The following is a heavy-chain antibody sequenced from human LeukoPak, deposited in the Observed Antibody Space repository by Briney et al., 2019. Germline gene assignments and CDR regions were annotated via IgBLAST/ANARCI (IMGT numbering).Heavy chain of an antibody. D-gene: IGHD6-13*01. V-gene: IGHV3-23*01. CDR3: AKARYSSSWYERDYYYMDV. CDR1: GFTFSSYA. J-gene: IGHJ6*03. CDR2: ISGSGGST. Sequence: PGGSLRLSCAASGFTFSSYAMSWVRQAPGKGLEWVSAISGSGGSTYYADSVKGRFTISRDNSKNTLYLQMNSLRAEDTAVYYCAKARYSSSWYERDYYYMDVWGKGTTVTVSS.